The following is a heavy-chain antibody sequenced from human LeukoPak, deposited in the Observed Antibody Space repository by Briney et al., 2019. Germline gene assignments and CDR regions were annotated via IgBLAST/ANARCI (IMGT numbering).Heavy chain of an antibody. D-gene: IGHD4-17*01. CDR1: GGSISISSYY. Sequence: PSETLSLTCTVSGGSISISSYYWGWIRQPPGKGLEWIGSIYYSGSTYYNPSLKSRVTISVDTSKNQFSLKLSSVTAADTAVYYCARGYGEHPDKYDYWGQGTLVTVSS. CDR2: IYYSGST. CDR3: ARGYGEHPDKYDY. V-gene: IGHV4-39*07. J-gene: IGHJ4*02.